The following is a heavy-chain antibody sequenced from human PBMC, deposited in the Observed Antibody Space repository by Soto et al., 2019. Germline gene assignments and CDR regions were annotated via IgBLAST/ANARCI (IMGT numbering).Heavy chain of an antibody. V-gene: IGHV4-30-4*01. J-gene: IGHJ4*02. CDR2: IYYSGST. Sequence: TLSLTCTVSEGSSSIADCYWIWIRQPPGKGLEWIGYIYYSGSTYYNPSLKSRVTISVDTSKNQFSLKLSSVTAADTAVYYCARQTYYDDYWGQGTLVTVSS. CDR1: EGSSSIADCY. CDR3: ARQTYYDDY.